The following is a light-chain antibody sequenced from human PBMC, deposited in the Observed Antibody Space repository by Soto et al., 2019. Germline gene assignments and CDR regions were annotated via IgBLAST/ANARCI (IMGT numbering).Light chain of an antibody. CDR1: QTVSSGY. CDR3: QEYGTSRT. CDR2: GAS. V-gene: IGKV3-20*01. J-gene: IGKJ1*01. Sequence: EIVLTQSPGTLSLSPGERATLSCRASQTVSSGYLAWYQQKPGQAPRLRISGASSRATGIPDRFSGSGSGTDFTLTISRLEPEDSAVYYCQEYGTSRTFGQGTKVEI.